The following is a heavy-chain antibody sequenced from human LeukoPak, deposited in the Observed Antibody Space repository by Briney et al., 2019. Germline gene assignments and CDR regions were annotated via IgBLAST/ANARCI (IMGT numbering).Heavy chain of an antibody. CDR3: TRLKWELGVDY. D-gene: IGHD1-26*01. V-gene: IGHV3-73*01. Sequence: GGSLRLSCAASGFTFSGSAMHWVRQAFGKGLEWVGRIRSKANNYATAYAASVKGRLTISRDDSKNTAYLQMNSLKTEDTAVYYCTRLKWELGVDYRGQGTLVTVSS. CDR1: GFTFSGSA. J-gene: IGHJ4*02. CDR2: IRSKANNYAT.